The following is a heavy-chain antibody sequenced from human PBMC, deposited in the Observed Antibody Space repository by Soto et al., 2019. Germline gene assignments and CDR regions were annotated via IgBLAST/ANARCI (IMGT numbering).Heavy chain of an antibody. CDR2: IYWNDDQ. V-gene: IGHV2-5*01. CDR1: DFSLTTRGVG. Sequence: SGPTLVNPTQTLTLTCNFSDFSLTTRGVGVGWIRQPQGKALEWVALIYWNDDQRDNPSLKSRLTVTKDTSKNHVVLTMTNVDPLDTATYYCTHRSPAYGHDFWGPGTLVTVSS. CDR3: THRSPAYGHDF. J-gene: IGHJ4*02. D-gene: IGHD4-17*01.